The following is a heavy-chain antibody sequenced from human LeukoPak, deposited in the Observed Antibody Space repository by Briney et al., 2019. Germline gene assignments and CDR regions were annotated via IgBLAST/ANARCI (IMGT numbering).Heavy chain of an antibody. CDR1: GYSIRSDYY. D-gene: IGHD2-2*01. CDR2: IYHSGST. V-gene: IGHV4-38-2*01. J-gene: IGHJ6*03. Sequence: PSETLSLTXAVSGYSIRSDYYWGWIRQPPGKGLEWIGSIYHSGSTFYNPSLKSRVTISVDTSKNQFSLKLSSVTAADTAVYYCARHVETAGYCSSTSCYGGYYYYMDVWGKGTTVTVSS. CDR3: ARHVETAGYCSSTSCYGGYYYYMDV.